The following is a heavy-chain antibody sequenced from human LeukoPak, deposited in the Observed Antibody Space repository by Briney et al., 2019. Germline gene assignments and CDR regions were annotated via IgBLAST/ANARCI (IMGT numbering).Heavy chain of an antibody. Sequence: PGGSLRLSCAASGFTVSSNYMNWVRQAPGKGLEWVGRIKSKTDGGTTDYAAPVKGRFTISRDDSKTTLYLQMNSLKTEDTAVYYCTTIPPWEPPEYWGQGTLVTVSS. CDR3: TTIPPWEPPEY. CDR1: GFTVSSNY. V-gene: IGHV3-15*01. D-gene: IGHD1-26*01. CDR2: IKSKTDGGTT. J-gene: IGHJ4*02.